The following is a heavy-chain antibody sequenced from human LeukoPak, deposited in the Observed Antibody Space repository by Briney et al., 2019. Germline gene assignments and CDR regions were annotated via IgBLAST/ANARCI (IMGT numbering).Heavy chain of an antibody. CDR3: ARIGGVFHH. Sequence: PSETLSLTCAVSGASVSSDGFRWNSVRQPPGKGLEWIGQIGYSGTTNYKPSLKSRLTISTDASKNHFSLRLTSVTPADTAVYYCARIGGVFHHWGQGTLVTVSS. D-gene: IGHD3-10*01. CDR1: GASVSSDGFR. J-gene: IGHJ1*01. CDR2: IGYSGTT. V-gene: IGHV4-61*03.